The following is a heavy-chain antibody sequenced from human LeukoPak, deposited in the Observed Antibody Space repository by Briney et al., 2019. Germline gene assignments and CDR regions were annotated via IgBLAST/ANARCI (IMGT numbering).Heavy chain of an antibody. J-gene: IGHJ6*03. CDR2: INHSGST. Sequence: PSETLSLTCAVYGGSFSGYYWSWIRQPPGKGLEWIGEINHSGSTNYNPSLKSRVTISVDTSKNQFSLKLSSVNAADTAVYYCAGAVVVTAVSYYYYYDMDVWGKGTTVTVSS. CDR3: AGAVVVTAVSYYYYYDMDV. CDR1: GGSFSGYY. V-gene: IGHV4-34*01. D-gene: IGHD2-21*02.